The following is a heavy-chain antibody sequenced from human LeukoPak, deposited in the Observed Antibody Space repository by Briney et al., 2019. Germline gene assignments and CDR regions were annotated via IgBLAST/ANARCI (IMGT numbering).Heavy chain of an antibody. CDR2: IISSISYI. CDR1: GFTFSSYS. V-gene: IGHV3-21*01. CDR3: AREFSDAFDI. J-gene: IGHJ3*02. Sequence: GGSLRPSCPASGFTFSSYSINWVRQAPGNGLEWVSSIISSISYIYYADSVKGRFTISTDNAKNSPYLQMNSLRAEETAVYYCAREFSDAFDIWGQGRMVTVSS.